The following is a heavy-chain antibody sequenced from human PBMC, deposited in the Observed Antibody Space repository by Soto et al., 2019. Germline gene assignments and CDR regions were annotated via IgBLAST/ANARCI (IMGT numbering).Heavy chain of an antibody. J-gene: IGHJ4*02. Sequence: SQTLSLTFAITGDSVSSNSAGWSCVRQSPSRGLEWLGRTYYRSKWYYEYAVSVRGRITINPDTSKNQYSLQLNSVTPEDTAVYYCARAYSYGHVDYWGQGTLVTVSS. V-gene: IGHV6-1*01. CDR2: TYYRSKWYY. CDR3: ARAYSYGHVDY. D-gene: IGHD5-18*01. CDR1: GDSVSSNSAG.